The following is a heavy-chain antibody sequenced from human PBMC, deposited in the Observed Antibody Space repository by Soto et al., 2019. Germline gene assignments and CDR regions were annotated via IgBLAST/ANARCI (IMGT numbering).Heavy chain of an antibody. V-gene: IGHV3-66*01. Sequence: EVQVVESGGGLVQPGGSLRLSCAASGFTVSRNYMSWVRQAPGKGLEWGSVIYSGGNTYYADSVRGRFTVSRDNSKNTIYLQMNSLRVEDTAMYYCASACTLEYWGQGTLVTVSS. CDR1: GFTVSRNY. D-gene: IGHD3-16*01. CDR2: IYSGGNT. CDR3: ASACTLEY. J-gene: IGHJ4*02.